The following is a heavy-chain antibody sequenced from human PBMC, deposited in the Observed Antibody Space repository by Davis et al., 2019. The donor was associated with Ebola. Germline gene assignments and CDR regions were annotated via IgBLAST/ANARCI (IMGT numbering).Heavy chain of an antibody. CDR2: IYHSGRI. CDR3: AGLVALYDHSGYAYFDY. J-gene: IGHJ4*02. V-gene: IGHV4-38-2*02. D-gene: IGHD3-22*01. Sequence: SETLSLTCTVSGYAIRSGYYCGCIRWPPGKGLEWIGSIYHSGRIYYNPSLKSRVTISTATSRGQFSLTLSSVTAADTAVYYCAGLVALYDHSGYAYFDYWGQGILVTVSS. CDR1: GYAIRSGYY.